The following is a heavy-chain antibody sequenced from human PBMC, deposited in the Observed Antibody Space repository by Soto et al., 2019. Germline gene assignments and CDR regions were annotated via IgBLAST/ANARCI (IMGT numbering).Heavy chain of an antibody. CDR1: GGTFSSYA. CDR2: IIPIFGTA. CDR3: ASEGAACQPHNWFDP. J-gene: IGHJ5*02. Sequence: QVQLVQSGAEVKKPGSSVKVSCKASGGTFSSYAISWVRQAPGQGLEWMGGIIPIFGTANYAQKFQGRVTITADESTSTAYMELRNLRSEDTAVYYCASEGAACQPHNWFDPWGQGTLVTVSS. V-gene: IGHV1-69*01. D-gene: IGHD6-6*01.